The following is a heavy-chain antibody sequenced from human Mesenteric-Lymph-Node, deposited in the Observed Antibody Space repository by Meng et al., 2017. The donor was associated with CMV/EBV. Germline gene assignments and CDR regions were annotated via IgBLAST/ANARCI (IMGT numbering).Heavy chain of an antibody. CDR2: IYYSGST. D-gene: IGHD2-2*01. CDR3: ARDGTYHTSPFDY. CDR1: GRSISSGGYY. V-gene: IGHV4-31*02. Sequence: SGRSISSGGYYGSWIRQHPGKGLEWIGYIYYSGSTYYSPSLKSRVTISVDTSKNQFSLKLSSVTAADTAVYYCARDGTYHTSPFDYWGQGTLVTVSS. J-gene: IGHJ4*02.